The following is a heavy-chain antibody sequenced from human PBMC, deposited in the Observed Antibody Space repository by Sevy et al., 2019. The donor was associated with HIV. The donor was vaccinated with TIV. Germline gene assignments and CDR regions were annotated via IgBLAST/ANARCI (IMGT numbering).Heavy chain of an antibody. Sequence: GGSLRLSCAASGFTFTSQAMSWVRQAPGKGLEWVSGISSSGASTYYAESANGRFTISRDNSKSTLYLQMNSLRAEDTALYYCVKVPGSGTYHSGDFDYRGQGTLVTVSS. V-gene: IGHV3-23*01. CDR1: GFTFTSQA. CDR3: VKVPGSGTYHSGDFDY. J-gene: IGHJ4*02. CDR2: ISSSGAST. D-gene: IGHD3-10*01.